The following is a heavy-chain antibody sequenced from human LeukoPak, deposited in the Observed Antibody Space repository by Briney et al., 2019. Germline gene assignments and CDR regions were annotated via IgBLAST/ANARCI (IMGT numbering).Heavy chain of an antibody. CDR3: ARDNNDYVWGSYRYGFDP. CDR1: GYTFTAYY. CDR2: INPNSGGT. Sequence: ASVKVSCKAFGYTFTAYYMHWVRQAPGQGLEWMGWINPNSGGTNYAQTFQGRVTMTRDPSISTSYMELSRLTSDDTAVYYCARDNNDYVWGSYRYGFDPRGQGTLVTVSS. V-gene: IGHV1-2*02. D-gene: IGHD3-16*02. J-gene: IGHJ5*02.